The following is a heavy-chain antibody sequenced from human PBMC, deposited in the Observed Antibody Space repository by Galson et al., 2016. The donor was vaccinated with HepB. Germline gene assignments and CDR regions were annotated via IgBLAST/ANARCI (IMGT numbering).Heavy chain of an antibody. V-gene: IGHV3-23*01. J-gene: IGHJ6*02. CDR2: ISATGFRT. Sequence: SLRLSCAASGFTFNNHAMSWVRQAPGKGLQWVSTISATGFRTFIADSLKGRFSISRDNSKSTVHLQINSLGADDTAVYYCAKHSCSGENCYSYFYMDVWGQGTTVIVSS. CDR3: AKHSCSGENCYSYFYMDV. CDR1: GFTFNNHA. D-gene: IGHD2-21*01.